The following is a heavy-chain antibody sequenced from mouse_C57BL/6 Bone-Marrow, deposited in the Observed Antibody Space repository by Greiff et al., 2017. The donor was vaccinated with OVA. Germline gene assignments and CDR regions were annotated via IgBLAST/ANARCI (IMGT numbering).Heavy chain of an antibody. Sequence: QVQLQQPGAELVMPGASVKLSCKASGYTFTSYWMHWVKQRPGQGLEWIGEIDPSDSYTNYNQKFKGKSTLTVDKSSSTAYMQLSSLTSEDSAVYYCARGPRVGQGFDYWGQGTTLTVSS. CDR1: GYTFTSYW. D-gene: IGHD3-3*01. J-gene: IGHJ2*01. CDR3: ARGPRVGQGFDY. V-gene: IGHV1-69*01. CDR2: IDPSDSYT.